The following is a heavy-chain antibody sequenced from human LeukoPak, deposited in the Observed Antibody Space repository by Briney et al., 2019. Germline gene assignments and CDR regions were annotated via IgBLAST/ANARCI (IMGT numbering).Heavy chain of an antibody. J-gene: IGHJ5*02. D-gene: IGHD3-9*01. CDR1: GGSISSGSYY. CDR3: ARVGYDILTGYYNWFDP. V-gene: IGHV4-61*02. CDR2: IYTSGST. Sequence: SETLSLTCTVSGGSISSGSYYWSWIRQPAVKGLEWIGRIYTSGSTNYNPSLKSRVTISVDTSKNQFSLKLSSVTAADTAVYYCARVGYDILTGYYNWFDPWGQGTLVTVSS.